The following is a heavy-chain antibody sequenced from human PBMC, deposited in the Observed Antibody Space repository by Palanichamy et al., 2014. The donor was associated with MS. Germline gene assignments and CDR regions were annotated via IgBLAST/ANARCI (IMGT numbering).Heavy chain of an antibody. D-gene: IGHD6-13*01. CDR3: ARDSPFDEAAAGTNYGMDV. CDR1: GYTFTSYG. J-gene: IGHJ6*02. Sequence: VQLVQSGAEVKKPGASVKVSCKASGYTFTSYGISWVRQAPGQGLEWMGWISAYNGNTNYAQKLQGRVTMTADTSTSTAYMELRSLRSDDTAVYYCARDSPFDEAAAGTNYGMDVWGQGTTVTVSS. V-gene: IGHV1-18*01. CDR2: ISAYNGNT.